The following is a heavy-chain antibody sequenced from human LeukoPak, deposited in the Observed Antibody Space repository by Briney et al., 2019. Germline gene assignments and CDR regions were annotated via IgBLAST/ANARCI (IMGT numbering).Heavy chain of an antibody. V-gene: IGHV4-39*07. CDR3: ARVPRVVVAFGYFDY. J-gene: IGHJ4*02. CDR2: IYHSGST. CDR1: GGSISSSSYY. Sequence: SETLSLTCTVSGGSISSSSYYWGWIRQPPGKGLEWIGSIYHSGSTYYNPSLKSRVTISVDTSKNQFSLKLSSVTAADTAVYYCARVPRVVVAFGYFDYWGQGTLVTVSS. D-gene: IGHD2-15*01.